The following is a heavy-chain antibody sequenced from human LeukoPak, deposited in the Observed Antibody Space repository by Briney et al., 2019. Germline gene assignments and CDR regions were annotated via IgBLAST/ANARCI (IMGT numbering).Heavy chain of an antibody. CDR1: GGSFSGYY. V-gene: IGHV4-34*01. D-gene: IGHD2-15*01. Sequence: SETLSLTCTVYGGSFSGYYWSWIRQPPGKGLEWIGEINHSGSTNYNPSLKSRVTISVDTSKNQFSLKLSSVTAADTAVYHCARAPDIVVVVAATPLGDYYYGMDVWGQGTTVTVSS. CDR3: ARAPDIVVVVAATPLGDYYYGMDV. CDR2: INHSGST. J-gene: IGHJ6*02.